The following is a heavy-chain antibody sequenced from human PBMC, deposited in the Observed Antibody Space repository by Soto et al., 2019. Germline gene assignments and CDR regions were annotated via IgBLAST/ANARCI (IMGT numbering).Heavy chain of an antibody. Sequence: SGGGLVQPGRSLRLSCAASGFTFDDYAMHWVRQAPGKGLEWVSGISWNSGSIGYADSVKGRFTISRDNAKNSLYLQMNSLRAEDTALYYCAKDIAARPYAFDIWGQGTMVTVSS. V-gene: IGHV3-9*01. CDR3: AKDIAARPYAFDI. CDR1: GFTFDDYA. D-gene: IGHD6-6*01. J-gene: IGHJ3*02. CDR2: ISWNSGSI.